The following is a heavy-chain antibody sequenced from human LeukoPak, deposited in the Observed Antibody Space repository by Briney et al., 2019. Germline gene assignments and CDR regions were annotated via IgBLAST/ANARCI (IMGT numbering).Heavy chain of an antibody. CDR2: IYSVGTT. Sequence: GGSLRLSCAASGFTFSYNYMSWVRRAPGKGLEWVSLIYSVGTTAYSDSVKGRFTVSRDNSKKKLYLQMNSLRAEDTAIYYCARKTDHRAGGDYWGQGTLVTVSS. CDR3: ARKTDHRAGGDY. J-gene: IGHJ4*02. V-gene: IGHV3-66*01. CDR1: GFTFSYNY. D-gene: IGHD3-16*01.